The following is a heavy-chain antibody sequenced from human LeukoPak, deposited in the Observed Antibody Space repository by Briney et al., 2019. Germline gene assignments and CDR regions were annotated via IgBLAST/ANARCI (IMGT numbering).Heavy chain of an antibody. CDR2: ISSSSSTI. J-gene: IGHJ4*02. Sequence: PGGSLRLSCAASGSTFSSYSMNWVRQAPGKGLEWVSYISSSSSTIYYADSVKGRFTISRDNAKNSLYLQMNSLRAEDTAVYYCAREGGYGDYASGYWGQGTLVTVSS. CDR1: GSTFSSYS. D-gene: IGHD4-17*01. CDR3: AREGGYGDYASGY. V-gene: IGHV3-48*01.